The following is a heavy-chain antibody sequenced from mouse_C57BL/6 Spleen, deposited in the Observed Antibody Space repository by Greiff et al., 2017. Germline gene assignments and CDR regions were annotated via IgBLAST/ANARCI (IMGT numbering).Heavy chain of an antibody. D-gene: IGHD2-14*01. V-gene: IGHV1-69*01. CDR1: GYTFTSYW. CDR3: ARGGSTTGYYAMDY. Sequence: QVQLQQPGAELVMPGASVKLSCKASGYTFTSYWMHWVKQRPGQGLEWIGEIDPSDSYTNYNQKFKGKSTLTVNKSSSTAYMQLSILTSEDSAVYYCARGGSTTGYYAMDYWGQGTSVTVSS. J-gene: IGHJ4*01. CDR2: IDPSDSYT.